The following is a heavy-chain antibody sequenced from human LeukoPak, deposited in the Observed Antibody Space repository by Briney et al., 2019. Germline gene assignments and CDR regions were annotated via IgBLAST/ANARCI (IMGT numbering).Heavy chain of an antibody. V-gene: IGHV3-7*03. D-gene: IGHD6-13*01. J-gene: IGHJ4*02. CDR1: GFSFSDYW. Sequence: GGSLRLSCAASGFSFSDYWMTWVRQAPGKAPEWVANINRDGSEKYYVDSVKGRFTISRDSPKNSLYLQVNNLRAEDTATYYCARGGYISSWYWVYWGQGTLVTVSS. CDR3: ARGGYISSWYWVY. CDR2: INRDGSEK.